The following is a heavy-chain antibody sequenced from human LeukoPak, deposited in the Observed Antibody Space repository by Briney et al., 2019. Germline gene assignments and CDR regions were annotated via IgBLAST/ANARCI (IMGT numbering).Heavy chain of an antibody. V-gene: IGHV3-11*05. D-gene: IGHD4-17*01. J-gene: IGHJ4*02. CDR1: GFIFRHYY. CDR3: ARDLRYGVKSRPVLAWDY. CDR2: ISSSSSYI. Sequence: KPGGSLRLSCGACGFIFRHYYKSWPRRAPGKGLEWVSYISSSSSYIDYADSVKGRFTISRDNAKNSLHLQMQSLRAEDTAVYYCARDLRYGVKSRPVLAWDYWGQGTLVTVSS.